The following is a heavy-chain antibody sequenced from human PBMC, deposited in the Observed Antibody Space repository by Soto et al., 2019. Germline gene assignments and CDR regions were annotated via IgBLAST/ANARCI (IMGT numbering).Heavy chain of an antibody. V-gene: IGHV3-23*01. CDR2: ISGSGGST. J-gene: IGHJ5*02. CDR3: AKDRRGGYDLNWFDP. Sequence: PGGSLRLSCAASGFTFSSYAMSWVRQAPGKGLEWVSAISGSGGSTYYADSVKGRFTISRDNSKNTLYLQMNSLRAEDTAVYYCAKDRRGGYDLNWFDPWGQGTLVTVSS. D-gene: IGHD5-12*01. CDR1: GFTFSSYA.